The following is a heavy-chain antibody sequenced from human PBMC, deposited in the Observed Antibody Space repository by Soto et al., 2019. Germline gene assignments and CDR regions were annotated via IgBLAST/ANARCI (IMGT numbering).Heavy chain of an antibody. CDR1: GYTFTSYG. J-gene: IGHJ6*02. CDR3: ARDQRGDSSGYGLTYYDYYGMDV. Sequence: QVQLVQSGAEVKKPGASVKVSCKASGYTFTSYGISWVRQAPGQGLEWMGWISAYNGNTNYEQKLQGRVTITTDTSTSAAYMELRSLRSDDTAVYYCARDQRGDSSGYGLTYYDYYGMDVWGQGTTVTVSS. V-gene: IGHV1-18*01. CDR2: ISAYNGNT. D-gene: IGHD3-22*01.